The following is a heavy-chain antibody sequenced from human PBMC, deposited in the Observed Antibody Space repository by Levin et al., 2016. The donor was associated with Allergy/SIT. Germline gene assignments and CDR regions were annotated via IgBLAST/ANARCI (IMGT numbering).Heavy chain of an antibody. CDR3: VKDPRGDYGEDAFDI. D-gene: IGHD4-17*01. J-gene: IGHJ3*02. Sequence: GESLKISCSASGFTFSSYAMHWVRQAPGKGLEYVSAISSNGGSTYYADSVKGRFTISRDNSKNTLYLQMSSLRAEDTAVYYCVKDPRGDYGEDAFDIWGQGTMVTVSS. V-gene: IGHV3-64D*06. CDR1: GFTFSSYA. CDR2: ISSNGGST.